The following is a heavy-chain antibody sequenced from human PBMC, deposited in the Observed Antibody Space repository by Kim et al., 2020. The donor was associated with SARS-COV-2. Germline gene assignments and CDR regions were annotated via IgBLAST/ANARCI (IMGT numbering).Heavy chain of an antibody. J-gene: IGHJ4*02. V-gene: IGHV3-23*01. CDR3: MKGGWGSLWDH. CDR1: GFTFTGYA. D-gene: IGHD3-16*02. Sequence: GGSLRLSCTTSGFTFTGYAMSWVRQAPGKGLEWVSCIDGSDGTTYYVDSVKGRFTVSRDNSKNTLYLQMRNLRADDTAVYYCMKGGWGSLWDHWGQGTLVTVSS. CDR2: IDGSDGTT.